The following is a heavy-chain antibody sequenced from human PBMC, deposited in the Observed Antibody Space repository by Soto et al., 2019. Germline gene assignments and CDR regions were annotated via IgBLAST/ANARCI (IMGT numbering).Heavy chain of an antibody. V-gene: IGHV3-23*01. CDR3: AKGGDYVWGSYRYRALYYFDY. J-gene: IGHJ4*02. CDR1: GFTFSSYA. CDR2: ISGSGGST. Sequence: EVQLLESGGGLVQPGGSLRLSCAASGFTFSSYAMSWVRQAPGKGLEWVSAISGSGGSTYYADSVKGRFTISRDNSKNTLYLQMNSLRAEDTAVYYCAKGGDYVWGSYRYRALYYFDYWGQGTLVTVSS. D-gene: IGHD3-16*02.